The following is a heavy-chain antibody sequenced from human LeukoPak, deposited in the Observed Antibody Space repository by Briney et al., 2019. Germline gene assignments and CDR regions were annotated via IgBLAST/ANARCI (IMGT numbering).Heavy chain of an antibody. V-gene: IGHV3-30-3*01. CDR3: ARDLSDIVVVPAAIQGYYYYGMDV. CDR2: ISYDGSNK. J-gene: IGHJ6*02. Sequence: QPGRSLRLSCAASGFTFSSYAMHWVRQAPGKGLEWVAVISYDGSNKYYADSVKGRFTISRDNSKNTLYLQMNSLRAEDTAVYHCARDLSDIVVVPAAIQGYYYYGMDVWGQGTTVTVSS. D-gene: IGHD2-2*01. CDR1: GFTFSSYA.